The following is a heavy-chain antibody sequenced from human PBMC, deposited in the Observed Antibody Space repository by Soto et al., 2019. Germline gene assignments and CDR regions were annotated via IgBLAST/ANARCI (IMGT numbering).Heavy chain of an antibody. Sequence: QGQLVQSGAEVRKPGASVKVSCKAPGYTFYSHSISWVRQAPGQGLEWMGRINADYGNTQYAQKFRGRVTMTTDTSTTTVYMELTNLRSDDTAVYYCARCIQGDYYYGMDVWGQGTTVTVSS. CDR1: GYTFYSHS. V-gene: IGHV1-18*01. D-gene: IGHD5-18*01. J-gene: IGHJ6*02. CDR2: INADYGNT. CDR3: ARCIQGDYYYGMDV.